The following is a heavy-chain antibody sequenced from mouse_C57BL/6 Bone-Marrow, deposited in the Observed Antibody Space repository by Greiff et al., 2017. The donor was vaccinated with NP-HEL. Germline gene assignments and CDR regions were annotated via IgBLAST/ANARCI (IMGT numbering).Heavy chain of an antibody. Sequence: VQLVESGAELARPGASVKLSCKASGYTFTSYGISWVKQRTGQGLEWIGEIYPRSGNTYYNEKFKGKATLTADKSSSTAYMELRSLTSEDSAVYFCARSYDGYYRYYAMDYWGQGTSVTVSS. CDR2: IYPRSGNT. D-gene: IGHD2-3*01. CDR3: ARSYDGYYRYYAMDY. V-gene: IGHV1-81*01. J-gene: IGHJ4*01. CDR1: GYTFTSYG.